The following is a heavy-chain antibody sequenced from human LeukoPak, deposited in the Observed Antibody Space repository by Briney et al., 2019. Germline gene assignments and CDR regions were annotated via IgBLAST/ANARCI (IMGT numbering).Heavy chain of an antibody. CDR1: VGPINTVNSY. CDR2: SYFGGSI. D-gene: IGHD3/OR15-3a*01. Sequence: SETLSLTCTVSVGPINTVNSYWAWIRQSPGKGLEWIGSSYFGGSIYYNPSLESRVSISVDTSKNQFSLKLRSVTATDTALYYCARQKYDSWNGLFPSCFDSWGQGTWVTVSS. V-gene: IGHV4-39*01. CDR3: ARQKYDSWNGLFPSCFDS. J-gene: IGHJ5*01.